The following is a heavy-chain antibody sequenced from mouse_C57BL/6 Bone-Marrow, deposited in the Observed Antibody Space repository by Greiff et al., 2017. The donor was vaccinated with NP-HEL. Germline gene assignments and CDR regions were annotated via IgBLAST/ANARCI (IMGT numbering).Heavy chain of an antibody. D-gene: IGHD1-1*01. V-gene: IGHV1-26*01. CDR2: INPNNGGT. CDR1: GYTFTDYY. J-gene: IGHJ4*01. CDR3: ARSGYYGSFPYAMDY. Sequence: EVQLQQSGPELVKPGASVKISCKASGYTFTDYYMNWVKQSHGKSLEWIGDINPNNGGTSYNQKFKGKATLTVDKSSSTAYMELRSLTSEDSAVYYCARSGYYGSFPYAMDYWGQGTSVTVSS.